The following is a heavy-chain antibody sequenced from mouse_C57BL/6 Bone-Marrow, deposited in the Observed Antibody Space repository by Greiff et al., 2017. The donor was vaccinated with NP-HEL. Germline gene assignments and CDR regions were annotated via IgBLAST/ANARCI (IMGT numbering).Heavy chain of an antibody. J-gene: IGHJ4*01. D-gene: IGHD2-3*01. Sequence: EVKLVESGPGLVKPSQSLSLTCSVTGYSITSGYYWNWIRQFPGNKLEWMGYISYDGSNNYNPSLKNRISITRDTSKNQFFLKLNSVTTEDTATYYCARWLLPYYYAMDYWGQGTSVTVSS. CDR1: GYSITSGYY. V-gene: IGHV3-6*01. CDR2: ISYDGSN. CDR3: ARWLLPYYYAMDY.